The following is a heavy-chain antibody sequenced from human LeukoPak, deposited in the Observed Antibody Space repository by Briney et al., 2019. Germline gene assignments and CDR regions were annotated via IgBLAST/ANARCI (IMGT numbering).Heavy chain of an antibody. J-gene: IGHJ4*02. CDR3: AREPGYSSGWYYFDY. V-gene: IGHV3-30-3*01. CDR1: GFTFSSYA. CDR2: ISYDGSNK. D-gene: IGHD6-19*01. Sequence: PGGSLRLSCAASGFTFSSYAMHWVRQAPGKGLEWVAVISYDGSNKYYADSVKGRFTISRDNSKNTLYLQMNSLRAEDTAVYYCAREPGYSSGWYYFDYWGQGTLVTVSS.